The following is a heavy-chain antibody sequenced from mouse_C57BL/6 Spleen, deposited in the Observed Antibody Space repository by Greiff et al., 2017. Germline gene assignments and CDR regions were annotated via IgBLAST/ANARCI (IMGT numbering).Heavy chain of an antibody. V-gene: IGHV1-18*01. Sequence: VQLQQSGPELVKPGASVKIPCKASGYTFTDYNMDWVKQSHGKSLEWIGDINPNNGGTIYNQKFKGKATLTVDKSSSTAYMALRSLTSEDTAVYYCARWIDDGYYGDAMDYWGQGTSVTVSS. CDR2: INPNNGGT. J-gene: IGHJ4*01. CDR1: GYTFTDYN. CDR3: ARWIDDGYYGDAMDY. D-gene: IGHD2-3*01.